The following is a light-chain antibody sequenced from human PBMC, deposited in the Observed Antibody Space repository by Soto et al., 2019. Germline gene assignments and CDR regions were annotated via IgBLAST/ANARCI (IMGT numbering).Light chain of an antibody. V-gene: IGKV3-20*01. Sequence: EIVLTQSPGTLSWSPGERATLSCRASQSVGTYLAWYQQKPGQAPRLLIYAASSRATGIPDRFSGGGSGTDFTLTISRLEPEDFAVYYCQQCGSSPWTVGQGTKVDIK. J-gene: IGKJ1*01. CDR2: AAS. CDR1: QSVGTY. CDR3: QQCGSSPWT.